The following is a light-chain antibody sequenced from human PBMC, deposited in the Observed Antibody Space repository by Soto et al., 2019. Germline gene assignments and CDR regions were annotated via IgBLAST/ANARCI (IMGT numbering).Light chain of an antibody. J-gene: IGKJ1*01. CDR2: GAS. CDR3: QLYGTSPKT. CDR1: QSVRNK. Sequence: EIVVTQSPATLSVSPGERVTLSCRASQSVRNKVAWYQQKPGQTPRLLIHGASTRATGIADRFSGSGSGTDFTLTISRLEPEDFAVYYCQLYGTSPKTFGQGTKVDIK. V-gene: IGKV3-20*01.